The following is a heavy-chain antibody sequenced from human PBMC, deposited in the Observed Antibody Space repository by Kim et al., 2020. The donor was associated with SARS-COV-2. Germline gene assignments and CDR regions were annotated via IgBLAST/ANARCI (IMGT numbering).Heavy chain of an antibody. Sequence: GGSLRLSCAASGFTFSSYGMHWVRQAPGKGLEWVAVISYDGSNKYYADSVKGRFTISRDNSKNTLYLQMNSLRAEDTAVYYCAKDLIAAAGNGYWGQGTL. CDR2: ISYDGSNK. V-gene: IGHV3-30*18. CDR1: GFTFSSYG. J-gene: IGHJ4*02. CDR3: AKDLIAAAGNGY. D-gene: IGHD6-13*01.